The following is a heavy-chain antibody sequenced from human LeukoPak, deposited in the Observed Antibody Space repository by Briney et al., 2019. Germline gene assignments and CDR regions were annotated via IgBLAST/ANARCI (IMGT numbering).Heavy chain of an antibody. V-gene: IGHV1-69*06. D-gene: IGHD1-14*01. Sequence: ASVKVSCKASGGTFSSYAISWVRQAPGQGLEWMGGIIPIFGTANYAQKFQGRVTITADKSTSTAYMELRSLRSEDTAVYYCARAGSYVITGGRNAFDIWGQGTMVTVSS. CDR3: ARAGSYVITGGRNAFDI. CDR1: GGTFSSYA. CDR2: IIPIFGTA. J-gene: IGHJ3*02.